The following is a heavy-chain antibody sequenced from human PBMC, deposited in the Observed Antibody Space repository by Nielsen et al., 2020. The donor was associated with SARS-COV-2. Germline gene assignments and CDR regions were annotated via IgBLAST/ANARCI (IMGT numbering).Heavy chain of an antibody. Sequence: GESLKISCAASGFTFSDYYMSWIRQAPGKGLEWVSYISSSGSTIYYADSVKGRFTISRDNAKNSLYLQMNSLRAEDTAVYYCARDQAAAGTFLDYYYYGMDVWGQGTTVTVSS. CDR1: GFTFSDYY. D-gene: IGHD6-13*01. V-gene: IGHV3-11*01. CDR3: ARDQAAAGTFLDYYYYGMDV. J-gene: IGHJ6*02. CDR2: ISSSGSTI.